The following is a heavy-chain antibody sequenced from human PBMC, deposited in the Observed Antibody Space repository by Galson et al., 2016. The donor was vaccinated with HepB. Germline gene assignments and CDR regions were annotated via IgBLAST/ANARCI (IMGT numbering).Heavy chain of an antibody. D-gene: IGHD1-26*01. CDR2: ISFAGSEK. CDR1: GFRFSGYA. Sequence: SCAASGFRFSGYAMHWLRQAPGRGLEWVALISFAGSEKYYADSAKGRFTISRDNSKNTLFLQMDTLRPEDTALYFCAKDNTPSSGSPDFWGRGTLVTVSS. CDR3: AKDNTPSSGSPDF. V-gene: IGHV3-30*04. J-gene: IGHJ4*02.